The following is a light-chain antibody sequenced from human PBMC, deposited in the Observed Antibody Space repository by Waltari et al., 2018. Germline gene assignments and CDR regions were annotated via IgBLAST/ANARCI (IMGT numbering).Light chain of an antibody. J-gene: IGLJ2*01. CDR1: SRDVGGYNY. V-gene: IGLV2-14*01. CDR2: EVS. Sequence: QSALTQPASVSGSPGQSTTISCTGTSRDVGGYNYVSWYQQHPGKAPKLMIYEVSNRPSGVSNRFSGSKSGNTASLTISGLQAEDEADYYCSSYTSSSTLVFGGGTKLTVL. CDR3: SSYTSSSTLV.